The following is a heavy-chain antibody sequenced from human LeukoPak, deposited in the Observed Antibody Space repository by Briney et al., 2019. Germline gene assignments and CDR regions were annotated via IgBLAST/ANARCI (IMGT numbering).Heavy chain of an antibody. V-gene: IGHV3-23*01. J-gene: IGHJ6*02. CDR1: GFTFSSYA. Sequence: GGSLRLSCAASGFTFSSYARSWVRQPPGKGLEWVSAICGSGGSTYYADSVKGRFTISRDNSKNTLYLKRNSLRAEDTAVYYCAKLEYQLCMDVWGQGTTVTVSS. CDR3: AKLEYQLCMDV. D-gene: IGHD2-2*01. CDR2: ICGSGGST.